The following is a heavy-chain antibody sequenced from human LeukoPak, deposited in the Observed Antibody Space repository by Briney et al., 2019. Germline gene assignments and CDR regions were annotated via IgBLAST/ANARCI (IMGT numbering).Heavy chain of an antibody. V-gene: IGHV3-23*01. CDR2: ISGSGGST. D-gene: IGHD4-17*01. Sequence: PGGSLRLSCAASGFTFSSYAMSWVRHPPGKGLEWVSAISGSGGSTYYADSVKGRFTISRDNSKNTLYLQMNSLRAEDTAVYYCAKGKSMTTVTTFFYWGQGTLVTVSS. CDR1: GFTFSSYA. CDR3: AKGKSMTTVTTFFY. J-gene: IGHJ4*02.